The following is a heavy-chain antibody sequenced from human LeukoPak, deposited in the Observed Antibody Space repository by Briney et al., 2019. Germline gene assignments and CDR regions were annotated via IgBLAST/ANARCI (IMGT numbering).Heavy chain of an antibody. CDR3: ARDPGAYSSSPIDY. D-gene: IGHD6-6*01. Sequence: SETLSLTCTVSGGSISSSSYYWGWIRQPPGKGLEWIGEINHSGSTNYNPSLKSRVTISVDTSKNQFSLKLSSVTAADTAVYYCARDPGAYSSSPIDYWGQGTLVTVSS. J-gene: IGHJ4*02. CDR1: GGSISSSSYY. CDR2: INHSGST. V-gene: IGHV4-39*02.